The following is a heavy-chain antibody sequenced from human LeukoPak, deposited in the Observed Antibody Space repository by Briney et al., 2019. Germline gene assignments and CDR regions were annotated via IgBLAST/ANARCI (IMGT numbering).Heavy chain of an antibody. CDR3: ARDMGSSWYKTPMDY. V-gene: IGHV3-23*01. J-gene: IGHJ4*02. CDR1: GFTFSSYA. D-gene: IGHD6-13*01. Sequence: GGSLRLSCAASGFTFSSYAMSWVRQAPGKGLEWVSAISGSGGSTYYADSVKGRFTISRDNAKNSLYLQMNSLRAEDTAVYYCARDMGSSWYKTPMDYWGQGTLVTVSS. CDR2: ISGSGGST.